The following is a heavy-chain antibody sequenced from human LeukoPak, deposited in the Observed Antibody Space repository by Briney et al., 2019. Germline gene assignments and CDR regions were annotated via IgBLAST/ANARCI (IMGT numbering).Heavy chain of an antibody. CDR2: IYHSGST. CDR3: ARVRGYCSSTICYRYYFDY. CDR1: GYSISSGYY. V-gene: IGHV4-38-2*02. Sequence: SETLSLTCTVSGYSISSGYYWGWIRQPPGKGLEWIGAIYHSGSTYYNPSLKSRVTISVDTSKNQFSLKLTSVTAADTAVYYCARVRGYCSSTICYRYYFDYWGQGTLVTVSS. J-gene: IGHJ4*02. D-gene: IGHD2-2*01.